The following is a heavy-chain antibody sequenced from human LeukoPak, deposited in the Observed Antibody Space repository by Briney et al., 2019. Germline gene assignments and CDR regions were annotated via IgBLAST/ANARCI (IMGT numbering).Heavy chain of an antibody. Sequence: GGSLRLSGAASGFTFSSYAMSWVRQAPGKGLEWVSAISGSGGSTYYADSVKGRFTISRDNSKNTLYLQMNSLRAEDTAVYYCAKSVVPAAIDPDAFDIWGQGTMVTVSS. CDR1: GFTFSSYA. CDR2: ISGSGGST. CDR3: AKSVVPAAIDPDAFDI. V-gene: IGHV3-23*01. D-gene: IGHD2-2*01. J-gene: IGHJ3*02.